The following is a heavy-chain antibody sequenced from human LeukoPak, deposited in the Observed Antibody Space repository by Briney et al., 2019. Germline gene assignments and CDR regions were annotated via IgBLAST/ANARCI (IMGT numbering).Heavy chain of an antibody. CDR2: INHSGST. D-gene: IGHD5/OR15-5a*01. CDR3: ARDLPLAI. CDR1: GGSFSGYY. J-gene: IGHJ3*02. V-gene: IGHV4-34*01. Sequence: SSETLSLTCAVYGGSFSGYYWSWIRQPPGKGLEWIGEINHSGSTNYNPSLKSRVTLSVDTSKNQSSLKLSSVTAADAAVYYCARDLPLAIWGQGTMVTVSS.